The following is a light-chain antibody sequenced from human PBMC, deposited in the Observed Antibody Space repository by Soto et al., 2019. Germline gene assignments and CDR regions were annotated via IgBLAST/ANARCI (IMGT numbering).Light chain of an antibody. CDR3: QQYRT. CDR1: QSVSSSS. Sequence: IVLTQSPGTLSLSPWERATLSCRASQSVSSSSLAWYQQKPGQAPRLLISGTSSRATGIPDRFSGSGSRTDFTLTISRLEPEDFAVYFCQQYRTFDQGTKVDIK. J-gene: IGKJ1*01. CDR2: GTS. V-gene: IGKV3-20*01.